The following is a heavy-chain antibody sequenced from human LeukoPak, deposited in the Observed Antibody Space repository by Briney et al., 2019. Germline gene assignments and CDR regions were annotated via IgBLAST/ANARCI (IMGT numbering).Heavy chain of an antibody. J-gene: IGHJ4*02. CDR2: INPNDGET. CDR3: ARANFLYCSSTTCLFDY. V-gene: IGHV1-2*02. CDR1: GYTFTDYY. Sequence: ASVKVSCKASGYTFTDYYMHWVRQAPGQGFEWMGWINPNDGETNYVQKLQGRVTMTRDTSISTAQMEVSRLRSDDTAVYCCARANFLYCSSTTCLFDYWGEGTLVTVSS. D-gene: IGHD2-2*01.